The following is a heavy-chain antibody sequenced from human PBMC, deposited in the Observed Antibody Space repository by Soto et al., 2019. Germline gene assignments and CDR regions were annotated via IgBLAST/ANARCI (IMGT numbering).Heavy chain of an antibody. V-gene: IGHV3-64D*08. CDR2: ISSNGGST. CDR1: GFTFSSYA. CDR3: VKGGEMASDYFDY. Sequence: GGSLRLSCSAFGFTFSSYAMHWVCQAPGKGLEYVSAISSNGGSTYYADSVKGRFTISRDNSKNTLYLQMSSLRAEDTAVYYCVKGGEMASDYFDYWGQGTLVTVSS. D-gene: IGHD3-10*01. J-gene: IGHJ4*02.